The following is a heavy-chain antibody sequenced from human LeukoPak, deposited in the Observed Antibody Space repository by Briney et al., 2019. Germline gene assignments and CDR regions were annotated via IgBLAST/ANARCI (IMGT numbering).Heavy chain of an antibody. J-gene: IGHJ4*02. CDR3: ARMLRSASYYNFDY. V-gene: IGHV3-7*04. CDR1: GFTFSSYW. Sequence: GGSLRLSCAASGFTFSSYWMSWVRQAPGKGLEWVANIKEDGSEKNYVDSVKGRFTISRDNAKNSLYLQMNSLRAEDTAVYYCARMLRSASYYNFDYWGQGTLVAVSS. D-gene: IGHD3-10*01. CDR2: IKEDGSEK.